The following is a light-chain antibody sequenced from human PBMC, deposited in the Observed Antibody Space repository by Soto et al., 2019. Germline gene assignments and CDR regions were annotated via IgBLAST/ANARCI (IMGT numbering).Light chain of an antibody. J-gene: IGLJ1*01. CDR2: DVS. CDR1: SSDVGGYNY. Sequence: QSALTQPASVSGSPGQSITISCTGTSSDVGGYNYVSWYQQHPGKAPKFMIYDVSNRPSGVSNRFSGSKSGNTASLTISGRPAEDEAYYYCSSYTTSNTRQIVFGTGTKVTVL. CDR3: SSYTTSNTRQIV. V-gene: IGLV2-14*01.